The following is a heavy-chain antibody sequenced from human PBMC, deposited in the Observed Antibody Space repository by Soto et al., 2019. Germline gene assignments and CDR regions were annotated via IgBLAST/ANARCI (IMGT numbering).Heavy chain of an antibody. D-gene: IGHD4-4*01. CDR1: SGSISSSSYY. CDR3: ARRGTTTHFDL. CDR2: IYYSGST. J-gene: IGHJ2*01. V-gene: IGHV4-39*01. Sequence: QLQLQESGPGLVKPSETLSLTCTVSSGSISSSSYYWGWIRQPPGKGLEWIGSIYYSGSTYYNPSLKSRVTISVDTSKNQFSLKLSSVTAADTAVYYCARRGTTTHFDLWGRGTLVTVSS.